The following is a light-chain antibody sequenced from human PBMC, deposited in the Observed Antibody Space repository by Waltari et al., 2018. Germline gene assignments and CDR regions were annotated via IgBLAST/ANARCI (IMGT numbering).Light chain of an antibody. V-gene: IGKV4-1*01. J-gene: IGKJ1*01. CDR3: QQYYSSPWT. CDR2: WAS. CDR1: QSVLYSANNKDY. Sequence: DIVMTQSPDFLAVSLGERATINCKSSQSVLYSANNKDYFAWYQQKPGQPPKLLIYWASTRESGVPDRFSGSGSGTDFTLTISSLQAEDVAVYYCQQYYSSPWTFGQGTKVEVK.